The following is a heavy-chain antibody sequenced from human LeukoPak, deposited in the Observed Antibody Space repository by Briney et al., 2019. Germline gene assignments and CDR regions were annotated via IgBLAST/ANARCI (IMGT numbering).Heavy chain of an antibody. V-gene: IGHV3-66*02. Sequence: GGSLRLSCAAFGFTVSSNYMSWVRQAPGKGLGWVSVIYSGGSTYYADSVKGRFTISRDNSKNTLYLQVNSLRAEDTAVYYCARGTPTVESWFDPWGQGTLVTVSS. J-gene: IGHJ5*02. CDR1: GFTVSSNY. CDR3: ARGTPTVESWFDP. D-gene: IGHD4-17*01. CDR2: IYSGGST.